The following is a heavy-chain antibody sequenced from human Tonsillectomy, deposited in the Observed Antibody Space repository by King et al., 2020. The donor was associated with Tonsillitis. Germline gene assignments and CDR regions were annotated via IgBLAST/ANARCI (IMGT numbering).Heavy chain of an antibody. CDR3: ATRPPQMAVAVRGG. CDR1: GFTFSSYG. D-gene: IGHD6-19*01. Sequence: QLVQSGGGVVQPGRSLRLSCAASGFTFSSYGVHWVRQAPGKGLEGVALISYDGSNKFYADAVKGRFTISRDNSKNTLYLQMNSLRTEDTAVYYCATRPPQMAVAVRGGWGQGTLVTVSS. V-gene: IGHV3-30*03. CDR2: ISYDGSNK. J-gene: IGHJ4*02.